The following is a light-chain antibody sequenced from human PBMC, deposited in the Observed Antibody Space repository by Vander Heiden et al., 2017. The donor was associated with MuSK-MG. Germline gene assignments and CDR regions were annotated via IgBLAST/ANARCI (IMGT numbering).Light chain of an antibody. CDR3: QSYDSSLWSV. J-gene: IGLJ2*01. CDR2: GNS. Sequence: QSVLTQPPSVSGAPGQRVTISCTGSSSNIGAGYDVNWYQQLPGTAPKLLIYGNSNRPSGVPDRFSGSKSGTSASLAITGLQAEDEADYYCQSYDSSLWSVFGGGTKLTVL. CDR1: SSNIGAGYD. V-gene: IGLV1-40*01.